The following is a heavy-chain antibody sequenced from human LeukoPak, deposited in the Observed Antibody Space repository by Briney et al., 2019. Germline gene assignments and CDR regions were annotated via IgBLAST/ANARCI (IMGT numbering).Heavy chain of an antibody. J-gene: IGHJ4*02. V-gene: IGHV3-23*01. Sequence: GGSLRLYCAASGLIFSNYAMNWVRQAPGRGLEWVSGISGSGGSTYYADSVKGRFTISRDNSMKTLYLQMNSLRAEDTAVYYCAKGSQWELLVGVDYWGQGTLVTVSS. CDR3: AKGSQWELLVGVDY. CDR1: GLIFSNYA. CDR2: ISGSGGST. D-gene: IGHD1-26*01.